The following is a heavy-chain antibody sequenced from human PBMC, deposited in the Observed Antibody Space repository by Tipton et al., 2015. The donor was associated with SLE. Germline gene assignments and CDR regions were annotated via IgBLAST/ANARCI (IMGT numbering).Heavy chain of an antibody. CDR3: ARMDRGSSPPWGAFDY. J-gene: IGHJ4*02. Sequence: LRLSCAASKFTFSTYGMNWVRQAPGKGLQWIGNIYYSGIIHYNPSLKSRVTISVDTSKNQFSLNLTSVTAADTAVYYCARMDRGSSPPWGAFDYWGQGTLVTVSS. V-gene: IGHV4-59*08. CDR2: IYYSGII. CDR1: KFTFSTYG. D-gene: IGHD3-10*01.